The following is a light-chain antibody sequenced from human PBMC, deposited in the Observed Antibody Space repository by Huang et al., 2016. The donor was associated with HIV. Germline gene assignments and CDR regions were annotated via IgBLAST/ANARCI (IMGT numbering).Light chain of an antibody. V-gene: IGKV3-15*01. CDR3: HQYNKWHS. Sequence: EIVLTQSPATLSVSPGERVTLSCRASQSIRSNLAWFQQKPGQAPRLLIYDGSTRATCVPARFSGRASGTAFTLTISILQSEDLAVYFCHQYNKWHSFGQGTKLDI. J-gene: IGKJ2*01. CDR1: QSIRSN. CDR2: DGS.